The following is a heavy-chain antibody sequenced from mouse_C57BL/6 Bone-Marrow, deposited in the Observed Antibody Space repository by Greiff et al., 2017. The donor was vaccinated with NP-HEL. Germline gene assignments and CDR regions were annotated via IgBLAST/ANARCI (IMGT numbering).Heavy chain of an antibody. V-gene: IGHV5-4*01. CDR3: ARDLPNWFYAMDY. Sequence: EVKVVESGGGLVKPGGSLKLSCAASGFTFSSYAMSWVRQTPEKRLEWVATISDGGSYTYYPDNVKGRFTISRDNAKNNLYLQMSHLKSEDTAMYYCARDLPNWFYAMDYWGQGTSVTVSS. CDR1: GFTFSSYA. D-gene: IGHD4-1*02. CDR2: ISDGGSYT. J-gene: IGHJ4*01.